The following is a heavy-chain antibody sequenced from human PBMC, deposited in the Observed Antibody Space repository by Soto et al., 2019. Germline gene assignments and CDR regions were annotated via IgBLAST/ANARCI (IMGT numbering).Heavy chain of an antibody. CDR1: GFTFSSYG. V-gene: IGHV3-33*01. CDR2: IWYDGSNK. D-gene: IGHD3-10*01. CDR3: ARDRDAEYYYYYYGMDV. Sequence: GGSLRLSCAASGFTFSSYGMHWVRQAPGKGLEWVAVIWYDGSNKYYADSVKGRFTIPRDNSKNTLYLQMNSLRAEDTAVYYCARDRDAEYYYYYYGMDVWGQGTTVTVSS. J-gene: IGHJ6*02.